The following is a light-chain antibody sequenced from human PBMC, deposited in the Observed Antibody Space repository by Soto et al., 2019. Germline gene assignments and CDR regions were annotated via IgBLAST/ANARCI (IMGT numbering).Light chain of an antibody. Sequence: IQFTQAPSFLSASAGDTVTITFRASQDIRSYLAWYQQKAGRAPKLLIYAASTLQSEVPSRFSGSGSGTEFTLTISSLQPEDFATYYCQQLNSFPITFGQGTRLEIK. V-gene: IGKV1-9*01. CDR3: QQLNSFPIT. CDR2: AAS. CDR1: QDIRSY. J-gene: IGKJ5*01.